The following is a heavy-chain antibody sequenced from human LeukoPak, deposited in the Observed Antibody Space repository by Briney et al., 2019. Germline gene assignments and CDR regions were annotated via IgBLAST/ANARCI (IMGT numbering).Heavy chain of an antibody. Sequence: SETLSLTCAVSGGSISSGGYSWSWIRQPPGKGLEWIGYIYPSGSTYYNPSLKSRVTISVDRSKNQFSLKLSSVTAADTAVYYCARIRWYYDSSNYPNSLNWFDPWGQGTLVTVSS. CDR2: IYPSGST. CDR1: GGSISSGGYS. D-gene: IGHD3-22*01. J-gene: IGHJ5*02. CDR3: ARIRWYYDSSNYPNSLNWFDP. V-gene: IGHV4-30-2*01.